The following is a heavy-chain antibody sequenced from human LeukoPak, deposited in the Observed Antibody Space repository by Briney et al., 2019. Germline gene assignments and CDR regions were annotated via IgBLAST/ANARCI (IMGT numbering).Heavy chain of an antibody. CDR1: GFTFSSYW. CDR3: ARRIQGMAPYYFDY. Sequence: GGSLRLSCTASGFTFSSYWMHWVRQAPGKGLVWVSRINSDGGSTSYADSVKGRITISRDNAKNTLYLQMNSLRAEDTAVYYCARRIQGMAPYYFDYWGQGTLVTVSS. J-gene: IGHJ4*02. CDR2: INSDGGST. D-gene: IGHD5-24*01. V-gene: IGHV3-74*01.